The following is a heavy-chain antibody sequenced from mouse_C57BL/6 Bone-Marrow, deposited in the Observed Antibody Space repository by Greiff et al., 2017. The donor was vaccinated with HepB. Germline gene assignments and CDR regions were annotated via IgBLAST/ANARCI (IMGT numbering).Heavy chain of an antibody. CDR2: INSDGGST. D-gene: IGHD3-2*02. Sequence: EVQGVESGGGLVQPGESLKLSCESNEYEFPSHDMSWVRKTPEKRLELVAAINSDGGSTYYPDTMERRFIISRDNTKKTLYLQVSSLRSEDTALDYCARQLRLRAMDYWGEGNSVTVYS. J-gene: IGHJ4*01. V-gene: IGHV5-2*01. CDR1: EYEFPSHD. CDR3: ARQLRLRAMDY.